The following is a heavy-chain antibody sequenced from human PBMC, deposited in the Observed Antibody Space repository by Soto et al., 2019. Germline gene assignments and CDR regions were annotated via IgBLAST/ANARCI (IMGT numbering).Heavy chain of an antibody. CDR1: GGTFSSYA. V-gene: IGHV1-69*06. CDR3: ARXSEYYYDSSGYRDAFDI. Sequence: ASVKVSCKASGGTFSSYAISWVRQAPGQGLEWMGGIIPIFGTANYAQKFQGRVTITADKSTSTAYMELSSLRSEDTAVYYCARXSEYYYDSSGYRDAFDIWGQGTMVTVSS. J-gene: IGHJ3*02. D-gene: IGHD3-22*01. CDR2: IIPIFGTA.